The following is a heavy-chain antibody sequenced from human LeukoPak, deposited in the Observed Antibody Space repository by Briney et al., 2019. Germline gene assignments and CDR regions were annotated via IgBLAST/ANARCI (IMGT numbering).Heavy chain of an antibody. D-gene: IGHD3-9*01. J-gene: IGHJ5*02. CDR2: MNPNSGNT. CDR1: GYTFTSYD. Sequence: ASVKVSCKASGYTFTSYDINWVRQATGQGLEWMGWMNPNSGNTGYAQKFQGRVTMTRDTSISTAYMELSSLRSEDTAVYYCARGSIFWPTADRWSGPWGQGTLVTVSS. V-gene: IGHV1-8*02. CDR3: ARGSIFWPTADRWSGP.